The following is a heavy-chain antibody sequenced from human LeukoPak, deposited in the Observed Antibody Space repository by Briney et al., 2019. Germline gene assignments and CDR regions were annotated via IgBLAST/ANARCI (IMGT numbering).Heavy chain of an antibody. J-gene: IGHJ3*02. D-gene: IGHD3-22*01. CDR1: GGSISSSSYY. CDR2: IYYSGST. Sequence: SETLSLTCTVSGGSISSSSYYWGWIRQPPGKGLEWIGSIYYSGSTYYNPSLKSRVTISVDTSKNQFSLKLSSVTAADTAVYYCARMIGDDAFDIWGQGTMVTVSS. V-gene: IGHV4-39*01. CDR3: ARMIGDDAFDI.